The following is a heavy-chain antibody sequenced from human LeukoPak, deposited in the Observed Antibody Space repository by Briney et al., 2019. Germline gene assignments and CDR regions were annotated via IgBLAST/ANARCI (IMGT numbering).Heavy chain of an antibody. CDR2: INSDGSST. D-gene: IGHD1-26*01. Sequence: GGSLRLSCAASGFTFSSYWMHWVRQAPGKGLVWVSRINSDGSSTSYADSVKGRFTISRDNAKNSLYLQMNSLRAEDTALYYCARYSFSGSYSYYFDYWGQGTLVTVSS. J-gene: IGHJ4*02. V-gene: IGHV3-74*01. CDR3: ARYSFSGSYSYYFDY. CDR1: GFTFSSYW.